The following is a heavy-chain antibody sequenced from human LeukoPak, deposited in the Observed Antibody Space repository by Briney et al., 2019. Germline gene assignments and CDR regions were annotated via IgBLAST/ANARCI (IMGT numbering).Heavy chain of an antibody. J-gene: IGHJ4*02. CDR3: ARVSSYSVFDPDLVGRLDY. D-gene: IGHD2-21*01. Sequence: TGGSLRLSCAASGFTFSSYAMNWVRQAPGEGLEWVSAISGSGVRTYYPGTYYADSVKGRFTISRDNAKNSLYLQMNSLRAEDTAVYYCARVSSYSVFDPDLVGRLDYWGQGTLVTVSS. V-gene: IGHV3-23*01. CDR2: ISGSGVRTYYPGT. CDR1: GFTFSSYA.